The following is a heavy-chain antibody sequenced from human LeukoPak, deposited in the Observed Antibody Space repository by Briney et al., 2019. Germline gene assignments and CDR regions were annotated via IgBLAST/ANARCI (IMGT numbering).Heavy chain of an antibody. CDR2: IYPGDSDT. CDR1: GYSFANYW. J-gene: IGHJ4*02. D-gene: IGHD1-26*01. Sequence: GESLKISCKGSGYSFANYWIGWVRQMPGKGLEYMGIIYPGDSDTRYSPSFQGQVAMSAEKSISTAYLQWNSLRASDTGVYYCARQRSGSYHDCWGQGTLVTVSS. CDR3: ARQRSGSYHDC. V-gene: IGHV5-51*01.